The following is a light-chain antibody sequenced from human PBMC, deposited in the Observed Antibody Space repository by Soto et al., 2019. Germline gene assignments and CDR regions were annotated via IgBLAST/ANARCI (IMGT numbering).Light chain of an antibody. Sequence: DIQMTQSPSTLSASVGDRVTITCRASQSFTRWLAWYQQKPGKAPKLLIYDASNLEIGAPSRFSGSGSGTDFTLTISSLEPEDFAVYYCQQRSNWPPGITFGQGTRLEIK. V-gene: IGKV1-5*01. CDR2: DAS. J-gene: IGKJ5*01. CDR3: QQRSNWPPGIT. CDR1: QSFTRW.